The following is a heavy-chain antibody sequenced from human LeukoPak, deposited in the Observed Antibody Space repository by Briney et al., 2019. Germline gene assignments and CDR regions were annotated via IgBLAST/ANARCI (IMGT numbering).Heavy chain of an antibody. CDR2: ISGYNGNT. CDR1: GYTFTSYG. J-gene: IGHJ4*02. Sequence: ASVKVSCKASGYTFTSYGFTWVRQAPGQGLEWMGWISGYNGNTNYAQKLQGRVTMTTDTSTSTAYMELTSLRSDDTAVYYCAMGEAVTTPPRDYWGQGTLVTVSS. D-gene: IGHD4-17*01. V-gene: IGHV1-18*01. CDR3: AMGEAVTTPPRDY.